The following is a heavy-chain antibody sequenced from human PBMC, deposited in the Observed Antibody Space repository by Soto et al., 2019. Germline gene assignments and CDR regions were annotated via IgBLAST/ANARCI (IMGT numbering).Heavy chain of an antibody. D-gene: IGHD2-15*01. V-gene: IGHV3-21*01. CDR3: ARDLGASSYCYYCDY. CDR2: ISSSSSYI. CDR1: GFTFSSYS. Sequence: EVQLVESGGGLVEPGGSLRLSCAASGFTFSSYSMNWVRQAPGKGLEWVSSISSSSSYIYYADSMKGRFTISRDNAKYSLYLQMNSLRAEDTGVYYCARDLGASSYCYYCDYWGQGSLVIVSS. J-gene: IGHJ4*02.